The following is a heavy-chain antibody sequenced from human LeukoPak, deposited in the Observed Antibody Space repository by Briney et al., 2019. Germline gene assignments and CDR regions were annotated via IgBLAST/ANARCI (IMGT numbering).Heavy chain of an antibody. CDR2: IYHSGST. Sequence: SETLSLTFTISGYSISSGYYWDWIRQPPGKGLEWIGSIYHSGSTYYNPSLKSRVTISVDTSMNQFSLKLSSVTAADTAVYYCARGGSSGWFDPWGQGTLVTVSS. V-gene: IGHV4-38-2*02. D-gene: IGHD1-26*01. J-gene: IGHJ5*02. CDR1: GYSISSGYY. CDR3: ARGGSSGWFDP.